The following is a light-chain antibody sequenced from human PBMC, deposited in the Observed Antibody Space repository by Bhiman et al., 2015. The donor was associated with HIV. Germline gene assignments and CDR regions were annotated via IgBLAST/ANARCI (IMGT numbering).Light chain of an antibody. CDR2: DVI. CDR1: SGDVGDYKY. V-gene: IGLV2-14*01. CDR3: NSYTSSXLVV. J-gene: IGLJ7*01. Sequence: QSALTQPASVSGSPGQSITISCSGTSGDVGDYKYVSWYQQHPGKTPRLIIYDVIKRPSGVSNRFSGSKSGTTASLAISGLQAEDEADYYCNSYTSSXLVVVGG.